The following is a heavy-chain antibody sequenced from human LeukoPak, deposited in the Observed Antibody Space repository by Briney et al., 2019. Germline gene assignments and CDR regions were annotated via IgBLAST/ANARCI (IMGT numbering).Heavy chain of an antibody. CDR1: GFTFSSYW. D-gene: IGHD1-26*01. CDR2: IKQDGSEK. CDR3: ARDGSTNRWELPFDY. V-gene: IGHV3-7*01. Sequence: AGGSLRLSCAASGFTFSSYWMSWVRQAPGKGLEWVANIKQDGSEKYYVDSVKGRFTISRDNAKNSLYLQMNSLRAEDTAVYYCARDGSTNRWELPFDYWGQGTLVTVSS. J-gene: IGHJ4*02.